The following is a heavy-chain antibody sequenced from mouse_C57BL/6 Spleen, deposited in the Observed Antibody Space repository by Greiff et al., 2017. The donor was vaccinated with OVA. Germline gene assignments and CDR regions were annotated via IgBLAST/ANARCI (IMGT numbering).Heavy chain of an antibody. CDR1: GYTFTSYW. V-gene: IGHV1-53*01. Sequence: QVQLQQPGTELVKPGASVKLSCKASGYTFTSYWMHWVKQRPGQGLEWIGNINPSNGGTNYNEKFKSKATLTVDKSSSTAYMQLSSLTSEDSAVYYSARSRSTTVVADDYYAMDYWGQGTSVTVSS. D-gene: IGHD1-1*01. J-gene: IGHJ4*01. CDR2: INPSNGGT. CDR3: ARSRSTTVVADDYYAMDY.